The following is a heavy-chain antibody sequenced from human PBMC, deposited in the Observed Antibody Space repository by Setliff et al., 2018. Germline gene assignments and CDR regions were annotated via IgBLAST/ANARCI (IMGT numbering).Heavy chain of an antibody. Sequence: ASVKVSCKASGYSFTSFSITWARQAPGQGHEWLGWVSTYNGDTKSAQKFRGRVTMTTDISTSTAYMELRTLRSDDTAVYYCARRPIALAGYRKGAFDIWGQGTMVTVSS. CDR2: VSTYNGDT. J-gene: IGHJ3*02. D-gene: IGHD6-19*01. CDR3: ARRPIALAGYRKGAFDI. V-gene: IGHV1-18*01. CDR1: GYSFTSFS.